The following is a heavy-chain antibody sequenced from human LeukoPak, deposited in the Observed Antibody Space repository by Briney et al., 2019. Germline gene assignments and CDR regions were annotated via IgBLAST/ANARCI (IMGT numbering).Heavy chain of an antibody. Sequence: GGSLRLSCAASGFIVSDHYMGWVRQAPGKGLDWVSVMYNSGNIHYADSVEGRFTISRDNSKNTLYLQMNSLRAEDTAVYYCAKVHYGAVTTLFDYWGQGTLVTVSS. D-gene: IGHD4-17*01. V-gene: IGHV3-66*02. CDR2: MYNSGNI. J-gene: IGHJ4*02. CDR1: GFIVSDHY. CDR3: AKVHYGAVTTLFDY.